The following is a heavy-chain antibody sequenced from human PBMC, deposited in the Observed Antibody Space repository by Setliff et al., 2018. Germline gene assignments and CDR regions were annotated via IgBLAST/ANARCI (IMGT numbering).Heavy chain of an antibody. CDR1: GDSISRYY. CDR2: IQNGGNT. J-gene: IGHJ4*01. D-gene: IGHD2-15*01. V-gene: IGHV4-59*01. Sequence: SETLSLTCTVSGDSISRYYWSWIRQPPGKGLEWIGYIQNGGNTKYNPSLGSRITMSVDTSKNQFSLKLSSVTAADTATYYCVRPGGTTVVARHFDYWGSGILVTVSS. CDR3: VRPGGTTVVARHFDY.